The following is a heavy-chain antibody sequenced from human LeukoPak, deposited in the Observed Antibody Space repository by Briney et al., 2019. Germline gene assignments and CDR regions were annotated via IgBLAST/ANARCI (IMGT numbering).Heavy chain of an antibody. J-gene: IGHJ4*02. CDR2: IYTSGST. V-gene: IGHV4-4*09. CDR3: ARLPWWSGYDDY. Sequence: SETLSLTCTVSGGSISSYYWSWIRQPPGKGLEWIGYIYTSGSTNYNPSLKSRVTISVDTSKNQFSLKLSSVTAADTAVYYCARLPWWSGYDDYWGQGTLVTVSS. D-gene: IGHD5-12*01. CDR1: GGSISSYY.